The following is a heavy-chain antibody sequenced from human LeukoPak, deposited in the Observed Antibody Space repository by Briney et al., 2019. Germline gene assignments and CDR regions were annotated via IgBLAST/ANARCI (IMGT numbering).Heavy chain of an antibody. Sequence: GGSLRLSCAASGFTVSSNHMSWVRQAPGKGLEWVSVIYSGGSTYYADSMKGRFTISRDNSKNTLYLQMNSLRAEDTAVYYCARDLLRAVAGTRYNDYWGQGTLVTVSS. D-gene: IGHD6-19*01. CDR3: ARDLLRAVAGTRYNDY. CDR2: IYSGGST. CDR1: GFTVSSNH. J-gene: IGHJ4*02. V-gene: IGHV3-66*01.